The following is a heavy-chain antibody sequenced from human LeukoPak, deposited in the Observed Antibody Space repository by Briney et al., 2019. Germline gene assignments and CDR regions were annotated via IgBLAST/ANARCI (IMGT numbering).Heavy chain of an antibody. Sequence: VASVKVSCKASGYTFTGYYMHWMRQAPRQGLVWMGWINHNSGGTKYAQKFQGRVTVTRDTSISTAYMELSRLRSDDTAVYYCVRDSDYIWGSYRYTFAYWGQGTLVTVSS. D-gene: IGHD3-16*02. CDR3: VRDSDYIWGSYRYTFAY. CDR1: GYTFTGYY. J-gene: IGHJ4*02. CDR2: INHNSGGT. V-gene: IGHV1-2*02.